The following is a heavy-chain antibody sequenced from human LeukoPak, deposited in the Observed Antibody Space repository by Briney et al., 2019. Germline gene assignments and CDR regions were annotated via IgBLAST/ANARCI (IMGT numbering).Heavy chain of an antibody. J-gene: IGHJ4*02. CDR1: GFTFSSYA. CDR2: ISNDGSKK. Sequence: GRSLRLSCAASGFTFSSYAMHWVRQAPGKGLEWVAVISNDGSKKYYADSVTGRFTISRDNSKNTLSLQVNSLKAEDKAVYYCAKDRYSYAFEYSDSWGQGTLVTVSS. V-gene: IGHV3-30*04. D-gene: IGHD5-18*01. CDR3: AKDRYSYAFEYSDS.